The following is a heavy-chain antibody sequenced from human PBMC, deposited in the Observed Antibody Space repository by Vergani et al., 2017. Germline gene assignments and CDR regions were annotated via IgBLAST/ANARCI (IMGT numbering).Heavy chain of an antibody. CDR3: ARGYFEYSNFSFRIGWFDP. CDR1: GGTFSSYA. J-gene: IGHJ5*02. V-gene: IGHV1-69*01. CDR2: IIPIFGTA. D-gene: IGHD4-11*01. Sequence: QVQLVQSGAEVKKPGSSVKVSCKASGGTFSSYAISWVRQAPGQGLEWMGGIIPIFGTANYAQKFQGRVTITADESTSPADMELSSLRSEDTAVYYCARGYFEYSNFSFRIGWFDPWGQGTLVTVSS.